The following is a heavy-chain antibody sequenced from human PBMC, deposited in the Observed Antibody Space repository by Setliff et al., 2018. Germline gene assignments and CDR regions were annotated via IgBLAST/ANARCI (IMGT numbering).Heavy chain of an antibody. CDR2: TYSSGST. CDR1: GGSISSYH. D-gene: IGHD5-12*01. J-gene: IGHJ6*03. CDR3: ARVLGYNGYGNYYIYYFMDV. Sequence: PSETLSLTCSVSGGSISSYHWSWIRQPPGKGLEWIGSTYSSGSTNYNPSLKSRVTISLDTSKNLFSLNLSSVTAADTAVYCCARVLGYNGYGNYYIYYFMDVWGKGTTVTVSS. V-gene: IGHV4-4*08.